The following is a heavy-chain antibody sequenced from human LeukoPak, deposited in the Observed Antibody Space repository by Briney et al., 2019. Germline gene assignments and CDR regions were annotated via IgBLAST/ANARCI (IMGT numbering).Heavy chain of an antibody. D-gene: IGHD5-18*01. V-gene: IGHV3-20*04. Sequence: GGSLRLSCAASGFTFDDYGMTWVRQAPGKGLEWVSSINWNGGSTGYADSVKGRFTISRDKAKNSLYLQMNSLRAEDTALYYCARFIRGYSYGAFDYWGQGTLVTVSS. CDR2: INWNGGST. CDR3: ARFIRGYSYGAFDY. J-gene: IGHJ4*02. CDR1: GFTFDDYG.